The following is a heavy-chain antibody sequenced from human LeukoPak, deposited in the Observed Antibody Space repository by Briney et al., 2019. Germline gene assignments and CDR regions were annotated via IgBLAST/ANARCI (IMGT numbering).Heavy chain of an antibody. D-gene: IGHD1-26*01. CDR2: INPNSGGT. CDR1: GYTFTGYY. CDR3: ARVPNYDSGTYLGFDH. J-gene: IGHJ4*02. Sequence: GASVKVSCKASGYTFTGYYMHWVRQAPGQGLEWMGWINPNSGGTNFAQKFQGRVTLTRDTSISTAYMELSRLKSDDTALYYCARVPNYDSGTYLGFDHWGQGTLVTVSS. V-gene: IGHV1-2*02.